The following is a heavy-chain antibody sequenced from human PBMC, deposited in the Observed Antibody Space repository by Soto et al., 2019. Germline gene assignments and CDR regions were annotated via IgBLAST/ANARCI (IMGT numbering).Heavy chain of an antibody. CDR3: AKPPAHGIVRGTGIDS. D-gene: IGHD1-26*01. J-gene: IGHJ4*02. CDR1: GFTFSSYA. V-gene: IGHV3-23*01. Sequence: EVQLLESGGGLVQPGGSLRLSCEASGFTFSSYAMKWVRQAPGKGLEWVSSINEAGDDTYYANSVRGRFTISRDNSKNTLNLQMNSLRAEDTATYYCAKPPAHGIVRGTGIDSWGQGTLVTVSS. CDR2: INEAGDDT.